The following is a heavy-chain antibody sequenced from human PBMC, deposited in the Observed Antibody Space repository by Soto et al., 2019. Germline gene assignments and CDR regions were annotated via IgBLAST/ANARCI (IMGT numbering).Heavy chain of an antibody. V-gene: IGHV4-59*08. CDR1: GGSISSYY. CDR2: IYYSGST. Sequence: SETLSLTCPVSGGSISSYYWSWIRQPPGKGLEWIGYIYYSGSTNYNPSLKSRLIISVDPSKNQFSLKLTSVTAADMAMYYCARPKTIGAAAGKGWFDPWGQGTLVTVSS. D-gene: IGHD6-13*01. J-gene: IGHJ5*02. CDR3: ARPKTIGAAAGKGWFDP.